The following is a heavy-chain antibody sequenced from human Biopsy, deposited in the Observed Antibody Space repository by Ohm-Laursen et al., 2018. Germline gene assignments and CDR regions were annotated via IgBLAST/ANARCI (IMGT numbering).Heavy chain of an antibody. CDR3: ARGMRSSGWPYFDP. CDR1: GDSASSGSFY. J-gene: IGHJ4*02. D-gene: IGHD6-19*01. V-gene: IGHV4-61*01. CDR2: IYDRGSTA. Sequence: TLSLTCTVSGDSASSGSFYWTWIRQPPGQGLEYIGYIYDRGSTANYNPSLESRVTMSVDMPKNQFSLKLSSVTAADTAIYYCARGMRSSGWPYFDPWGQGTLVTVSS.